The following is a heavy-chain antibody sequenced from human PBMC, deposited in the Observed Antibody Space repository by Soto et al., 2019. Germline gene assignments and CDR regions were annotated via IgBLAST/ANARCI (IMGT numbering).Heavy chain of an antibody. CDR1: GFTFSSYA. J-gene: IGHJ6*02. V-gene: IGHV3-23*01. CDR2: ISGSGGST. D-gene: IGHD6-19*01. CDR3: AKDWGYISGRAGYYGMDV. Sequence: PGGSLRLSCAASGFTFSSYAMSWVRQAPGKGLEWVSAISGSGGSTYYADSVKGRFTISRDNSKNTLYLQMNSLRAEDTAVYYCAKDWGYISGRAGYYGMDVWGQGTTVPVYS.